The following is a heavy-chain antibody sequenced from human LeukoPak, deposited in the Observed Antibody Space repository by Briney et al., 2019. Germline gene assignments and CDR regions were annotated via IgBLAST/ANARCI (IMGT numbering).Heavy chain of an antibody. J-gene: IGHJ4*02. Sequence: ASVKVSCKASGYTFTSYDINWVRQAPGQGLEWMGWMNPNSGNTGYAQKFQGRVTMTRNTSISTAYMELSSLRSEDTAVYYCARDRANYYDSSGYDFDYWGQGTLVTVSS. CDR2: MNPNSGNT. V-gene: IGHV1-8*01. D-gene: IGHD3-22*01. CDR3: ARDRANYYDSSGYDFDY. CDR1: GYTFTSYD.